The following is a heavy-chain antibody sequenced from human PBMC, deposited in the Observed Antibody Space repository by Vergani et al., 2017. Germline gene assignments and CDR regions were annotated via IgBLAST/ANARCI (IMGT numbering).Heavy chain of an antibody. D-gene: IGHD5-24*01. CDR2: IRSKANSYAT. V-gene: IGHV3-73*01. CDR3: TRPMATITMGYFDY. CDR1: GFTFSGSA. Sequence: EVQLVESGGGLVQPGGSLKLSCAASGFTFSGSAMHWVRQASGKGLEWVGRIRSKANSYATAYAASVKGRFTISRDDSKNTAYLQMNSLKTEDMAVYYCTRPMATITMGYFDYWGQGTLVTVSS. J-gene: IGHJ4*02.